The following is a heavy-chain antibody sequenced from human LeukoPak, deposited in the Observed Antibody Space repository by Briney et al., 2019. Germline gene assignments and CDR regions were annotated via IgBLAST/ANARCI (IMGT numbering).Heavy chain of an antibody. Sequence: GGSLRLSCAASGFTFSSYSMNWVRQAPGKGLEWVSSISSSSSYIYYADSVKGRFTISRDNAKNSLYLQMNSLRAEDTAVYYCARDGGSSWNFDYWGQGTLVTVSS. V-gene: IGHV3-21*01. CDR2: ISSSSSYI. J-gene: IGHJ4*02. CDR1: GFTFSSYS. CDR3: ARDGGSSWNFDY. D-gene: IGHD6-13*01.